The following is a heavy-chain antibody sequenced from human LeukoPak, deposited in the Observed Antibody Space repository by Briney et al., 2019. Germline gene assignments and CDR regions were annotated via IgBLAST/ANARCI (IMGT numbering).Heavy chain of an antibody. J-gene: IGHJ3*02. V-gene: IGHV3-30*02. CDR3: ARDVNAFDI. CDR2: IRFDGTIK. CDR1: GYTFSSYG. Sequence: GGSLKLSCAASGYTFSSYGMHWVRQAPGKGLEWVAFIRFDGTIKDYADSVKGRFTISRDNAKNSLYLQMNSLGAEDTAVYYCARDVNAFDIWGQGTMVTVSS.